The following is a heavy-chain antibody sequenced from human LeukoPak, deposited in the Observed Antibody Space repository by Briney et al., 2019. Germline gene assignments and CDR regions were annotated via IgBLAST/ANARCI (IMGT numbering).Heavy chain of an antibody. Sequence: PGGSLRLSCAASGFTFSSYSMNWVRHAPGKGLEWVSYISSSSSTIYYADSVKGRFTISRDNAKNSLYLQMNSLRDEDTAVYYCARDSSGYYYVGAYYYYGMDVWGQGTTVTVSS. CDR1: GFTFSSYS. CDR3: ARDSSGYYYVGAYYYYGMDV. CDR2: ISSSSSTI. D-gene: IGHD3-22*01. J-gene: IGHJ6*02. V-gene: IGHV3-48*02.